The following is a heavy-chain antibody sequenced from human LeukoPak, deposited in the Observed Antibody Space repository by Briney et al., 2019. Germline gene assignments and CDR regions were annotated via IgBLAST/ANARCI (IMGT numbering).Heavy chain of an antibody. CDR2: INQDGRQK. CDR1: GFTFSGYW. CDR3: ATVRTYTNFDY. V-gene: IGHV3-7*05. D-gene: IGHD5-18*01. Sequence: HPGGSLRLSCAPSGFTFSGYWMSWVRQAPGKGLEGVANINQDGRQKYYVDSVKGGFTISRDNAKNSLYLQMNSLRAEDTAVYYCATVRTYTNFDYWGQGTLVTVSS. J-gene: IGHJ4*02.